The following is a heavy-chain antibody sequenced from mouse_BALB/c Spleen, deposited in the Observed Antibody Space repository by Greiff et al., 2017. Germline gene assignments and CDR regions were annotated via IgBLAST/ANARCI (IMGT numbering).Heavy chain of an antibody. D-gene: IGHD1-2*01. CDR3: ARGYYGYYFDN. CDR1: SYTFTDYA. Sequence: QVHVKQSGPELVRPGVSVKISCKGSSYTFTDYAMHWVKQSHAKSLEWIGVISTYYGNTNYNQKFKGKATMTVDKSSSTAYMELARLTSEDSAVYYCARGYYGYYFDNWGQGTTLTVSS. CDR2: ISTYYGNT. J-gene: IGHJ2*01. V-gene: IGHV1-67*01.